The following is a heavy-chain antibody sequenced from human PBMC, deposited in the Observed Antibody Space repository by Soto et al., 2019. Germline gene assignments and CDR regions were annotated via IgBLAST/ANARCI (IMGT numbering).Heavy chain of an antibody. CDR1: GYTFTSYY. V-gene: IGHV1-46*01. CDR2: INPSGGST. Sequence: ASVKVSCKASGYTFTSYYMHWVRQAPGQGLEWMGIINPSGGSTSYAQKFQGRVTMTRDTSTSTVYMELSSLRSEDTAVYYCARDSRREYYYDSSPVPGFDPWGQGTLVTVSS. CDR3: ARDSRREYYYDSSPVPGFDP. J-gene: IGHJ5*02. D-gene: IGHD3-22*01.